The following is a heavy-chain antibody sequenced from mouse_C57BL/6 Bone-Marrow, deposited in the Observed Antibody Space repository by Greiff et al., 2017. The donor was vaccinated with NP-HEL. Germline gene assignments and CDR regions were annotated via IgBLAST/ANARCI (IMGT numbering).Heavy chain of an antibody. J-gene: IGHJ4*01. D-gene: IGHD1-1*01. CDR1: GFNIKDYY. V-gene: IGHV14-2*01. Sequence: VQLQQSGAELVKPGASVKLSCTASGFNIKDYYMHWVKQRTEQGLEWIGRIAPEDGETKYAPKFQGKATITADTSSNTAYLQLSSLTSVDTAVYYCARRLIYYYGSSFLYYAMDYWGQGTSVTVSS. CDR3: ARRLIYYYGSSFLYYAMDY. CDR2: IAPEDGET.